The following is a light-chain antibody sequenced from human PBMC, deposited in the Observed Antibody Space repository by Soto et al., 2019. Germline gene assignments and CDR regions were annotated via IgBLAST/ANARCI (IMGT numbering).Light chain of an antibody. Sequence: SYELTQPPSMSVAPGQTATITCGGNNIGSKSVQWYQQKSGQAPVLVVYDDSDRPSGIPERFSGSNSGNTATLTISRVEAEDEADYSCQVWDSGPDHLVFGGGTKLTVL. V-gene: IGLV3-21*02. CDR2: DDS. J-gene: IGLJ2*01. CDR1: NIGSKS. CDR3: QVWDSGPDHLV.